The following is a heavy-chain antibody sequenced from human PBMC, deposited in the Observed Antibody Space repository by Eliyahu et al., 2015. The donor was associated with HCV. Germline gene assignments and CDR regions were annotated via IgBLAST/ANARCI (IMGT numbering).Heavy chain of an antibody. V-gene: IGHV3-23*01. J-gene: IGHJ4*02. CDR3: AKGSGPTRPYYFDC. Sequence: EVQLLESGGGLVQPGGSLRLSCAASGFTFSSYAMGWVRQAPGKGLEWXSAITGSSNSAYYADSVKGRFTISRDNSKNTLYLQVNSLRAEDTALYYCAKGSGPTRPYYFDCWGQGTLVTVSS. CDR1: GFTFSSYA. CDR2: ITGSSNSA. D-gene: IGHD6-6*01.